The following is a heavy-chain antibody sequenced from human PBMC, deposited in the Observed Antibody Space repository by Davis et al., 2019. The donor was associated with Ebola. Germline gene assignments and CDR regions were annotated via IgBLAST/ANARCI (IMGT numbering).Heavy chain of an antibody. J-gene: IGHJ4*02. CDR2: ISAYNGNT. CDR3: ARDRPGRGSGYYYDY. V-gene: IGHV1-18*01. Sequence: AASVKVSCKASGYTFTSYGISWVRQAPGQGLEWMGWISAYNGNTNYAQKLQGRVTMTTDTSTSTAYMELRSLRSDDTAVYYCARDRPGRGSGYYYDYWGQGTLVTVSS. CDR1: GYTFTSYG. D-gene: IGHD3-22*01.